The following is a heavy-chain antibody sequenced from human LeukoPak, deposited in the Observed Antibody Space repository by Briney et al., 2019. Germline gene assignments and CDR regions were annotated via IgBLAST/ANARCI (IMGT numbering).Heavy chain of an antibody. CDR1: GGSISSSSYY. CDR3: ARGESQSSLYNWFDP. V-gene: IGHV4-39*07. Sequence: SETLSLTCTVSGGSISSSSYYWGWIRQPPGKGLEWIGSIYYSGSTYYNPSLKSRVTISVDTSKNQFSLKLSSVTAADTAVYYCARGESQSSLYNWFDPWGQGTLVTVSS. J-gene: IGHJ5*02. CDR2: IYYSGST.